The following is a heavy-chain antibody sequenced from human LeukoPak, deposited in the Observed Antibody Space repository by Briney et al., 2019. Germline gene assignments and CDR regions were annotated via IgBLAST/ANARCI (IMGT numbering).Heavy chain of an antibody. CDR1: GFTFSNPW. Sequence: GGSLRLSCAASGFTFSNPWMHWVRQRPGKGLVWVSRINGDGNSISYADSVKGRFTISRDNAKNTLYLQMNSLRAEDTAVYFCARGYSNCVDYWGQGTLVTVSS. CDR2: INGDGNSI. D-gene: IGHD4-11*01. J-gene: IGHJ4*02. CDR3: ARGYSNCVDY. V-gene: IGHV3-74*01.